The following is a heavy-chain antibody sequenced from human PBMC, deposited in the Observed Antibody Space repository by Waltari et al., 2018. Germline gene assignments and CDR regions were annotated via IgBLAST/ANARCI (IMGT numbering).Heavy chain of an antibody. V-gene: IGHV4-39*01. D-gene: IGHD3-10*01. J-gene: IGHJ4*02. CDR2: ICYSGST. Sequence: QLQLQESGPGLVQPSETLSLTCPVPGGSISISTYYWGWFRQPPGKGLEWIGNICYSGSTYYPPSLKSRVTVSVDTPKNQFSLKLSSVTAADTAVYYCARIITSTKGYYFDYWGQGTLVTVSS. CDR3: ARIITSTKGYYFDY. CDR1: GGSISISTYY.